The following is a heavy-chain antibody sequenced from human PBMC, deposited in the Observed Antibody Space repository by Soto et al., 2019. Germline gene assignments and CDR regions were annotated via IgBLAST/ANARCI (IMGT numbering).Heavy chain of an antibody. D-gene: IGHD6-19*01. CDR1: GYTFTSYA. J-gene: IGHJ3*02. V-gene: IGHV1-3*01. Sequence: ASVXVSCKASGYTFTSYAMHWVRQAPGQRLEWMGWINAGNGNTKYSQKFQGRVTITRDTSASTAYMELSSLRSEDTAVCYCASTPRYSSGWHDAFDNWGQGTMVTVS. CDR2: INAGNGNT. CDR3: ASTPRYSSGWHDAFDN.